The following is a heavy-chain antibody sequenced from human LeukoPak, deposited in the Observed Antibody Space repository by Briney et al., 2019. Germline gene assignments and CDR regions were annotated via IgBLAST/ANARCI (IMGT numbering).Heavy chain of an antibody. V-gene: IGHV3-7*03. CDR1: GFTFSSYW. CDR2: VKQDGSDK. D-gene: IGHD3-22*01. Sequence: GGSLRLSCAASGFTFSSYWMSWVRQAPGKGLEWVANVKQDGSDKYYVDSVKGRFTISRDNSKNTLYLQMNSLRAEDTAVYYCAKDRVVVVESFDYWGKGTLVTVSS. J-gene: IGHJ4*02. CDR3: AKDRVVVVESFDY.